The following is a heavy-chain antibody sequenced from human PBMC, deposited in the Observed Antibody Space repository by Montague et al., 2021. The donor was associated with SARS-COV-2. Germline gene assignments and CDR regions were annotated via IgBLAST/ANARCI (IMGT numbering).Heavy chain of an antibody. D-gene: IGHD2-21*02. Sequence: SETLSLTCAVYGGSFSGYYWSWIRQPPGKGLEWIGEINHSGSTNXNPSLKSRVTISVDTSKNQSSLKLSSVTAADTAVYYCARGSWHIVVVTAIRDGYYGMDVWGQGTTVTVSS. CDR3: ARGSWHIVVVTAIRDGYYGMDV. J-gene: IGHJ6*02. CDR2: INHSGST. V-gene: IGHV4-34*01. CDR1: GGSFSGYY.